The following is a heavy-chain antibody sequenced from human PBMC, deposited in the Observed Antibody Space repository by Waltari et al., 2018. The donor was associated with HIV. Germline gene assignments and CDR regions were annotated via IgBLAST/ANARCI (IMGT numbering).Heavy chain of an antibody. CDR2: IRSKAYGGTT. Sequence: EVQLVESGGGLVQPGRSLRLSCTASGFTFGDYAMSWFRQAPGKGLAWVGFIRSKAYGGTTEYAASVKGRFTISRDDSKSIAYLQMNSLKTEDTAVYYCTRDNSITGTTRSYYYGMDVWGQGTTVTVSS. V-gene: IGHV3-49*03. CDR3: TRDNSITGTTRSYYYGMDV. CDR1: GFTFGDYA. D-gene: IGHD1-7*01. J-gene: IGHJ6*02.